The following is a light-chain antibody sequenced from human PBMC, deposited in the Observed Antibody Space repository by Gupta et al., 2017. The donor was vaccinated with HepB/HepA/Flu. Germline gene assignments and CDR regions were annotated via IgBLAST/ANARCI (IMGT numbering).Light chain of an antibody. J-gene: IGKJ1*01. CDR3: LQEDKCPMT. CDR1: QAIRND. CDR2: GAS. V-gene: IGKV1-6*01. Sequence: AIQMTQSPSSLSASVGDTATITYRASQAIRNDLGWYQQKPGKAPQNLIYGASSLQNGVPSRFSGSGSGTDFTLTIYSRQPEDFATYYCLQEDKCPMTFGQGTKVEIK.